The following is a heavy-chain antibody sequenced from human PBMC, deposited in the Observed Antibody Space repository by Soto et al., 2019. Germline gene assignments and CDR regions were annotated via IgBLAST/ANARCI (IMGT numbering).Heavy chain of an antibody. CDR1: GFTFSSYW. CDR2: INSDGSST. D-gene: IGHD5-12*01. Sequence: PGGSLRLSCAASGFTFSSYWMHWVRQAPGKGLVWVSRINSDGSSTSYADSVKGRFTISRDNAKNTLYLQMNSLRAEDTAVYYCARELVATIGYYYYGMDVWGQGTTVTVSS. V-gene: IGHV3-74*01. J-gene: IGHJ6*02. CDR3: ARELVATIGYYYYGMDV.